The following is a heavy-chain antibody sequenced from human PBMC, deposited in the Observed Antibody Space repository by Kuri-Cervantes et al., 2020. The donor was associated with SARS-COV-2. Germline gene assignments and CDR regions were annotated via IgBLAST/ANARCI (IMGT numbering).Heavy chain of an antibody. J-gene: IGHJ6*03. Sequence: SETLSLTCDVSGVSISHGSYSWSWIRQPAGKGLEWIGYIYYSGSTNYNPSLKSRVTISVDTSKNQFSLKLSSVTAADTAVYYCARSGSYPYYYYYMDVWGKGTTVTVSS. CDR2: IYYSGST. CDR1: GVSISHGSYS. CDR3: ARSGSYPYYYYYMDV. V-gene: IGHV4-61*10. D-gene: IGHD1-26*01.